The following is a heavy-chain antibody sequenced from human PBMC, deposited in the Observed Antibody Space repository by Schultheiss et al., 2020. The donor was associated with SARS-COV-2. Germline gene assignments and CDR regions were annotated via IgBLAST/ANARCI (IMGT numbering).Heavy chain of an antibody. CDR1: GFTFSGYS. D-gene: IGHD5-18*01. Sequence: GGSLRLSCAASGFTFSGYSMNWVRQAPGKGLVWVSRINSDGESTTYADSVKGRITISRDNAKNTLYLQMNSLRAEDTAVYYCARVGVDPAFDCWGQGTLVTVSS. V-gene: IGHV3-74*01. CDR2: INSDGEST. J-gene: IGHJ4*02. CDR3: ARVGVDPAFDC.